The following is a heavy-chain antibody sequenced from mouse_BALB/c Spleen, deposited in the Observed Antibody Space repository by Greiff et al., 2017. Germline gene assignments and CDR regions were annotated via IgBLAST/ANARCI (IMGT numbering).Heavy chain of an antibody. CDR3: ASIYYDYDGFAY. D-gene: IGHD2-4*01. V-gene: IGHV3-2*02. CDR1: GYSITSDYA. J-gene: IGHJ3*01. CDR2: ISYSGST. Sequence: EVMLVESGPGLVKPSQSLSLTCTVTGYSITSDYAWNWIRQFPGNKLEWMGYISYSGSTSYNPSLKSRISITRDTSKNQFFLQLNSVTTEDTATYYCASIYYDYDGFAYWGQGTLVTVSA.